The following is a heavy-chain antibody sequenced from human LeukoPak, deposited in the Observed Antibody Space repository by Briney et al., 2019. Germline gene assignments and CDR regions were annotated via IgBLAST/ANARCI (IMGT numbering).Heavy chain of an antibody. Sequence: SETLSLTCTVSGDSIVTYYWSWIRRPPGKGLEWIGHVYYAGITDYNPSLQSRVTISVDPSRNQLSLKLNSVTAADTAVYYCARQGYKSGWYPTFDFWGPGTQVIVSS. D-gene: IGHD6-19*01. V-gene: IGHV4-59*01. CDR2: VYYAGIT. CDR3: ARQGYKSGWYPTFDF. CDR1: GDSIVTYY. J-gene: IGHJ4*02.